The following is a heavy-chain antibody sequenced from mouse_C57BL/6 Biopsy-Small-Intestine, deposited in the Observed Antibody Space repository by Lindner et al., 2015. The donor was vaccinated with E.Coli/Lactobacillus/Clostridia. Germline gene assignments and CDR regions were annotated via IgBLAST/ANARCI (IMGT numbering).Heavy chain of an antibody. J-gene: IGHJ4*01. CDR2: INPNYGTT. CDR3: ACPLLLRYHAMDY. V-gene: IGHV1-39*01. D-gene: IGHD1-1*01. CDR1: GYSFTDYN. Sequence: VQLQESGPELVKPGASVKISCKASGYSFTDYNMNWVKQSNGKSLEWIGVINPNYGTTSYNQKFKGKATLTVDQSSSTAYMQLNSLTSEDSAVYYCACPLLLRYHAMDYWGQGTSVTVSS.